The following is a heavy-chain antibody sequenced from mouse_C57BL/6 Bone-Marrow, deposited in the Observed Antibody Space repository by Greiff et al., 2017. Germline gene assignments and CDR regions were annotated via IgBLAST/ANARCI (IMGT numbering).Heavy chain of an antibody. CDR2: IWSGGST. D-gene: IGHD2-1*01. Sequence: QVQLQQPGPGLVQPSQSLSITCTASGFSLTSYGVHWVRQSPGQGLEWLGVIWSGGSTDYNAAFISRLSISKDNSKSQVFFKMNSLQADDTAIYYCARSNYYAMDYWGQGTSVTVSS. CDR3: ARSNYYAMDY. J-gene: IGHJ4*01. V-gene: IGHV2-2*01. CDR1: GFSLTSYG.